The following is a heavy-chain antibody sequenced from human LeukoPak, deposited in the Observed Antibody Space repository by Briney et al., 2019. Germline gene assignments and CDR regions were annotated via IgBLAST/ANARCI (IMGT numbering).Heavy chain of an antibody. J-gene: IGHJ4*02. D-gene: IGHD3-16*01. CDR3: ARVRGLVDY. V-gene: IGHV4-34*01. Sequence: SETLSLTCTVSGGSISSYYWSWIRQPPGKGLEWIGEINHSGSTNYNPSLKSRVTISVDTSKNQSSLKLSSVTAADTAVYYCARVRGLVDYWGQGTLVTVSS. CDR1: GGSISSYY. CDR2: INHSGST.